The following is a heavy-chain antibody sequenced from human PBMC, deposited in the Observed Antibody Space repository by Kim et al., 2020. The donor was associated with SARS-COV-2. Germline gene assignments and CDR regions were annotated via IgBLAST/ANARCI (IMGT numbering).Heavy chain of an antibody. CDR1: GGSISSSNYY. CDR3: AKQRGYSYELGWFDP. Sequence: SETLSLTCTVSGGSISSSNYYWGWIRQPPGKGLEWIGSIYYSGSTYYKPSLKSRVTISVDTSKNQFSLKLSSVTAADTAVYYCAKQRGYSYELGWFDPWGQGTLVTVSS. J-gene: IGHJ5*02. D-gene: IGHD5-18*01. V-gene: IGHV4-39*01. CDR2: IYYSGST.